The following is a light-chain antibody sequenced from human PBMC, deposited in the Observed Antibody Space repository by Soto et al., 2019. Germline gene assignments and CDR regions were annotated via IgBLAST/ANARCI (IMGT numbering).Light chain of an antibody. J-gene: IGKJ4*01. Sequence: DIVMTQTPLSLTVTPGEPASISCRSSQSLLDSDDENTYLDWYLQKPGQSPQLLIYTVSYRASGVPDRFSGSGSGTDFTLKISRVEAEDVGVYYCMQRIEFPLTFGGGTKVEIK. CDR1: QSLLDSDDENTY. CDR2: TVS. V-gene: IGKV2-40*01. CDR3: MQRIEFPLT.